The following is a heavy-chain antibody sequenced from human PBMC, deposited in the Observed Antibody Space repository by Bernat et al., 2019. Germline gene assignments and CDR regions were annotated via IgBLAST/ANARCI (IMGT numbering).Heavy chain of an antibody. J-gene: IGHJ4*02. D-gene: IGHD3-3*01. CDR3: ASPSPDFWSGYEY. V-gene: IGHV3-23*01. Sequence: EVLLLESGGGLLQPGGSLRLSCAASGFTFSSYAMSWVHQAPGKGLEWVSGISGSGGSTYYADSVKGRFTISRDNSKNTLYLQMNSLRAEDTAVYYCASPSPDFWSGYEYWGQGTLVTVSS. CDR2: ISGSGGST. CDR1: GFTFSSYA.